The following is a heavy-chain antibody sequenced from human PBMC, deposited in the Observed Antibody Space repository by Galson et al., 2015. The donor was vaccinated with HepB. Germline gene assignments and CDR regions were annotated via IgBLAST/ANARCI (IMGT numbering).Heavy chain of an antibody. CDR2: ISSSSSYI. CDR3: TSVVVPAARYDDAFDI. J-gene: IGHJ3*02. V-gene: IGHV3-21*01. Sequence: SLRLSCAASGFTFSSYSMNWVRQAPGKGLEWVSSISSSSSYIYYADSVKGRFTISRDNAKNSLYLQMNSLRAEDTAVYYCTSVVVPAARYDDAFDIWGQGTMVTVSS. CDR1: GFTFSSYS. D-gene: IGHD2-2*01.